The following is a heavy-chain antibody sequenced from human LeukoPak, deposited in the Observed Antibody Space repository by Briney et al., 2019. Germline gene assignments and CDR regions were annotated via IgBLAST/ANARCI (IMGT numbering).Heavy chain of an antibody. CDR2: MNPNSGNT. CDR3: ASTLLWFREAFYYYYGMDV. Sequence: ASVKVSCKASGYTFTSYDINWVRQATGQGLEWMGWMNPNSGNTGYAQKFQGRVTMTRNTSISTAYMELSSLRSEDTAVYYCASTLLWFREAFYYYYGMDVWGQGTTVTVSS. CDR1: GYTFTSYD. V-gene: IGHV1-8*01. D-gene: IGHD3-10*01. J-gene: IGHJ6*02.